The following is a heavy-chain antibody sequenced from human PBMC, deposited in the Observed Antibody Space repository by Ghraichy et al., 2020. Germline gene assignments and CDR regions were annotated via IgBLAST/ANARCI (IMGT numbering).Heavy chain of an antibody. CDR2: ISSSSSTI. D-gene: IGHD4-17*01. V-gene: IGHV3-48*04. J-gene: IGHJ2*01. Sequence: GGSLRLSCAASGFTFSSYSMNWVRQAPGKGLEWVSYISSSSSTIYYADSVKGRFTISRDNAKNSLYLQMNSLRAEDTAVYYCARRATTVTTRRWYFDLWGRGTLVTVSS. CDR1: GFTFSSYS. CDR3: ARRATTVTTRRWYFDL.